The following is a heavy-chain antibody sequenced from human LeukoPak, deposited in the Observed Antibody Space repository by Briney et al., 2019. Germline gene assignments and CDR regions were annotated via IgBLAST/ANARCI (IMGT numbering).Heavy chain of an antibody. Sequence: GGSLRLSRAASGFIVSSSDMSWVRQAPGKGLEWVSVLYSGGYTSYADSVKGRFRISRDNSKNTLYLQMDSLRAEDTAVYHCARQVRGDGRGGFDPWGQGTLITVSS. V-gene: IGHV3-53*01. J-gene: IGHJ5*02. CDR3: ARQVRGDGRGGFDP. CDR2: LYSGGYT. D-gene: IGHD2-21*02. CDR1: GFIVSSSD.